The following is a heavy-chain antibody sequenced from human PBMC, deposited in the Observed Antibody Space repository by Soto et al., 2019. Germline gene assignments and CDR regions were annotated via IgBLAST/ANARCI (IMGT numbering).Heavy chain of an antibody. CDR2: TNYRSNWYT. D-gene: IGHD2-8*01. V-gene: IGHV6-1*01. CDR3: ARLIGNSWLDS. CDR1: GDSVSTNSAT. J-gene: IGHJ5*01. Sequence: QIHLQQSGPGLVKPSQTLSLTCAISGDSVSTNSATWDWIRQSPSRGLEWLGRTNYRSNWYTDYAVSVKGRITISPDTSNEQRSLQLNSVTPDDTAVYYCARLIGNSWLDSWGQRTLVTVSS.